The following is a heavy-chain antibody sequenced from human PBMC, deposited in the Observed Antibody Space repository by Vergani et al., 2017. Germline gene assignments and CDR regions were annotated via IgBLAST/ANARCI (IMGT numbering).Heavy chain of an antibody. D-gene: IGHD1-26*01. J-gene: IGHJ4*02. V-gene: IGHV1-2*02. CDR3: AREYSGRNPYNDY. Sequence: QVQLVQSGAEVKKPGSSVKVSCKASGYTFTSYDINWVRQATGQGLEWMGWINPNSGGTNYAQKFQGRVTMIRDTSISTAYMELSRLRSDDTAVYYCAREYSGRNPYNDYWGQGTLVTVSS. CDR1: GYTFTSYD. CDR2: INPNSGGT.